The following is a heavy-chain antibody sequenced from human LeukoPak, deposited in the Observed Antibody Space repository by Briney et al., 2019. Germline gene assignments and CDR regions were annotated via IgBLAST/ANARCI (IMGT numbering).Heavy chain of an antibody. CDR3: ASARNPAAGYFDL. CDR2: FDPEDGET. V-gene: IGHV1-24*01. J-gene: IGHJ2*01. Sequence: GGFDPEDGETIYAQKFQGRVTITTDESTSTAYMELSSLRSEDTAVYYCASARNPAAGYFDLWGRGTLVTVSS. D-gene: IGHD2-2*01.